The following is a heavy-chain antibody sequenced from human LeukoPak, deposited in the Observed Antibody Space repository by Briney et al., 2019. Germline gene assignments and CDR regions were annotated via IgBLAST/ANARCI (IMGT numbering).Heavy chain of an antibody. V-gene: IGHV3-33*01. J-gene: IGHJ3*02. D-gene: IGHD3-22*01. CDR3: ARSYYYDSSGYSGDAFDI. CDR1: GFTFSSYG. CDR2: IWYDGSNK. Sequence: PGRSLRLSCAASGFTFSSYGMHWVRQAPGKGLEWVAVIWYDGSNKYYADSVKGRFTISRDNSKNTLYLQMNSLRAEDTAAYYCARSYYYDSSGYSGDAFDIWGQGTMVTVSS.